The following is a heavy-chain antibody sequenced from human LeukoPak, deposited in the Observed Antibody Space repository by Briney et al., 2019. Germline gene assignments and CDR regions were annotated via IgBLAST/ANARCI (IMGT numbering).Heavy chain of an antibody. CDR3: PKASSPGSRGSDYY. CDR2: ISGSGGST. Sequence: PGGSLRLSCAASGLTFSSYAMSWVRQAPGKGREWVSAISGSGGSTYYADSVKGRFTMSRDNTKNTLNLQMNSLRAEYTAVYYCPKASSPGSRGSDYYWGQGTLITASS. V-gene: IGHV3-23*01. CDR1: GLTFSSYA. J-gene: IGHJ4*02. D-gene: IGHD1-26*01.